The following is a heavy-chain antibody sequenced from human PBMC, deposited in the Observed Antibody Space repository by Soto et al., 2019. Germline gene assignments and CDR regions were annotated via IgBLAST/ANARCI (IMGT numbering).Heavy chain of an antibody. CDR3: ARERRMTTVTTRAFDI. CDR2: IYYSGST. V-gene: IGHV4-31*03. J-gene: IGHJ3*02. D-gene: IGHD4-17*01. Sequence: QVQLQESGPGLVKPSQTLSLTCTVSGGSISSGGYYWSWIRQHPGKGLEWIGYIYYSGSTYYNPSLESRGTISVDTSKNQFSLKLSSVTAADTAVYYCARERRMTTVTTRAFDIWGQGTMVTVSS. CDR1: GGSISSGGYY.